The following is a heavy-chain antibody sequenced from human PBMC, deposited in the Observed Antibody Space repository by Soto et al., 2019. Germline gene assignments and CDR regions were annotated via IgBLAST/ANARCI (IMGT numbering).Heavy chain of an antibody. D-gene: IGHD5-12*01. J-gene: IGHJ4*02. V-gene: IGHV1-69*02. CDR2: IIPILGIA. Sequence: QVQLVQSGAEVKKPGSSVKVSCKASGGTFSSYTISWVRQAPGQGLEWMGRIIPILGIANYAQKFQGRVTITADKSTSTAYMELSSLRSEDTAVYYCARGPNRVATILNYWGQGTLVTVSS. CDR1: GGTFSSYT. CDR3: ARGPNRVATILNY.